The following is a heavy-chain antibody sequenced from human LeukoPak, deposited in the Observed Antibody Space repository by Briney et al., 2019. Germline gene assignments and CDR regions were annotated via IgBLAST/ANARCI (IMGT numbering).Heavy chain of an antibody. J-gene: IGHJ3*02. D-gene: IGHD3-22*01. CDR1: GYTFTSYG. V-gene: IGHV1-18*01. CDR2: ISAYNGNT. CDR3: ARDPYDNNAFDI. Sequence: ASVTVSCTASGYTFTSYGISWVRQAPGQGLEWMGWISAYNGNTNYAQKLQGRVTMTTDTSTSTAYMELRSLRSDDTAVYYCARDPYDNNAFDIWGQGTMVTVSS.